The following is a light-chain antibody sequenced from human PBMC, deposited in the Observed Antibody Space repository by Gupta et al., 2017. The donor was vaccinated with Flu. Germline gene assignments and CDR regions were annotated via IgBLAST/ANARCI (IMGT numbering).Light chain of an antibody. CDR3: RKSYSKYYN. V-gene: IGKV1-39*01. J-gene: IGKJ2*01. Sequence: IQLTPSPSSLSASVGDRVIITCRASQSSSSNVNGYQQKPGKAPTHRIYAAASLQSGVPSRGSSRGSGTDGTPTTRSLQPEDVSTDYCRKSYSKYYNCGQGTKLEIK. CDR1: QSSSSN. CDR2: AAA.